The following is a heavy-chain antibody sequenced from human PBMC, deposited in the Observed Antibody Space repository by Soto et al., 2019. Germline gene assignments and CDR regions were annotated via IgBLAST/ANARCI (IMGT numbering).Heavy chain of an antibody. CDR3: GRGPYSSSWYMNWFDP. CDR1: GGSISSYY. CDR2: IYYSGST. D-gene: IGHD6-13*01. J-gene: IGHJ5*02. V-gene: IGHV4-59*12. Sequence: SETLSLTCTVSGGSISSYYWSWIRQPPGKGLEWIGYIYYSGSTNYNPSLKSRVTISVDTSKNQFSLKLSSVTAADTAVYYCGRGPYSSSWYMNWFDPWGQGTLVTVSS.